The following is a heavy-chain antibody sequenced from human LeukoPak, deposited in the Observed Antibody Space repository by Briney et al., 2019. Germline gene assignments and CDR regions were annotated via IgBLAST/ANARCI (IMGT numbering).Heavy chain of an antibody. CDR3: ARHFAWAFDY. CDR2: ISTDGSDT. Sequence: GGSLRLSCAASGFTFSSYWMHWVRQAPGKGLVWVSRISTDGSDTTYAGSVKGRFTISRDNAKNTLYLQVNSLRADDTAVYYCARHFAWAFDYWGQGTLVTVSS. CDR1: GFTFSSYW. J-gene: IGHJ4*02. D-gene: IGHD3-9*01. V-gene: IGHV3-74*01.